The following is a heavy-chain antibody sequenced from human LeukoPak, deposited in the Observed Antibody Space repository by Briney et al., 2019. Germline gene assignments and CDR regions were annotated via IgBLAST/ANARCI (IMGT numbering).Heavy chain of an antibody. CDR1: GYSFTSYW. Sequence: GESLKISCKGSGYSFTSYWVGWVRQMPGKGLEWMGIIYPGDSDTRYSPSFQGQVTISADKSTSTAYLQWSSLKASDTAMYYCARPAQEGATGFDYWGQGTLVTVSS. J-gene: IGHJ4*02. CDR3: ARPAQEGATGFDY. V-gene: IGHV5-51*01. D-gene: IGHD1-1*01. CDR2: IYPGDSDT.